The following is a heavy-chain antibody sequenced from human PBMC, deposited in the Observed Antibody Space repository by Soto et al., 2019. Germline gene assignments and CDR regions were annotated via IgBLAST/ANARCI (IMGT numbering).Heavy chain of an antibody. J-gene: IGHJ4*02. D-gene: IGHD1-1*01. V-gene: IGHV1-18*01. CDR2: ISAHNGNT. Sequence: QVHLVQSGAEVKKPGASVKVSCKGSGYTFTSYGITWVRQAPGQGLEWMGWISAHNGNTDYAQRLQGRVTVTRDTSTSTAYMELRSLRSDDTTVYYCARGRYGDYWGQGALVTVSS. CDR1: GYTFTSYG. CDR3: ARGRYGDY.